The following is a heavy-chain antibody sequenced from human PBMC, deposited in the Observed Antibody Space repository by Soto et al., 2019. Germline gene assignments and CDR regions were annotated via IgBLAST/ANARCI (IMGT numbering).Heavy chain of an antibody. J-gene: IGHJ4*02. D-gene: IGHD1-1*01. V-gene: IGHV1-18*01. CDR2: ISAHNGNT. Sequence: QVHLVQSGAEVKKPGASVKVSCKGSGYTFTSYGITWVRQAPGQGLEWMGWISAHNGNTDYAQRLQGRVTVTRDTSTSTAYMELRSLRSDDTTVYYCARGRYGDYWGQGALVTVSS. CDR1: GYTFTSYG. CDR3: ARGRYGDY.